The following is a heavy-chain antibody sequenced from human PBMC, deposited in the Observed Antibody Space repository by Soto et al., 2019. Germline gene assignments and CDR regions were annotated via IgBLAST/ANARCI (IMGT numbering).Heavy chain of an antibody. Sequence: LSLTCTVSGGSISSYYWSWIRQPPGKGLEWIGYIYYSGSTNYNPSLKSRVTISVDTSKNQFSLKLSSVTAADTAVYYCARLSSGYDSFDYWGQGTLVTVSS. CDR1: GGSISSYY. J-gene: IGHJ4*02. CDR2: IYYSGST. D-gene: IGHD5-12*01. V-gene: IGHV4-59*12. CDR3: ARLSSGYDSFDY.